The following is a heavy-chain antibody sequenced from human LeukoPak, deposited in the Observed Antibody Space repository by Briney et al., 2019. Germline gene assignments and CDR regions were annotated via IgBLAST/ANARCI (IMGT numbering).Heavy chain of an antibody. CDR1: GYSFTSYW. V-gene: IGHV5-51*01. J-gene: IGHJ5*01. Sequence: GESLKISCKGSGYSFTSYWIGWVRQMPGRGLEWMGIIFPDDSDTRYSPSFQGLITISADKSINTAYLQWSSLKASDTAMYYCARHSDITVADSWGQGTLVTVSS. CDR3: ARHSDITVADS. CDR2: IFPDDSDT. D-gene: IGHD6-19*01.